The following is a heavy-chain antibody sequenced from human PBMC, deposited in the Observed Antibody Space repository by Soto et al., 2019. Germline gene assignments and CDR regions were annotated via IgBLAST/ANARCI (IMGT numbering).Heavy chain of an antibody. CDR2: INPSGGST. Sequence: ASVKVSCKASGYTFTSYYMHWVRQAPGQGLEWMGIINPSGGSTSYAQKFQGWVTMTRDTSISTAYMELSRLRSDDTAVYYCARERVTQTLYYYYYGMDVWGQGTTVTVSS. CDR3: ARERVTQTLYYYYYGMDV. J-gene: IGHJ6*02. D-gene: IGHD2-21*02. CDR1: GYTFTSYY. V-gene: IGHV1-46*01.